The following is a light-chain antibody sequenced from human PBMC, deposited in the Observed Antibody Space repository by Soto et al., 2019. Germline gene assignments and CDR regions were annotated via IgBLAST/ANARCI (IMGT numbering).Light chain of an antibody. J-gene: IGKJ2*01. CDR2: DAS. V-gene: IGKV1-5*01. Sequence: DIQMTQSPATLSASVGDRVTLTCRASQNIITWLAWYQQKAGKAPKLLIFDASTLDSGAPSRFSGSGSGTEFTLTITSLQPDDFANDYFQQYNSPIYAFGQWTKLEIK. CDR1: QNIITW. CDR3: QQYNSPIYA.